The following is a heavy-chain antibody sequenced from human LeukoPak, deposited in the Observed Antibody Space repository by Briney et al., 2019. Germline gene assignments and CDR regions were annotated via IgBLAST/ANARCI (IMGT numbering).Heavy chain of an antibody. CDR3: ARQPLYSSSWHFDY. CDR1: GGSISNYY. D-gene: IGHD6-13*01. Sequence: SETLSLTCTVSGGSISNYYWSWIRQPPGKGLEWIGYIYYSGSTNYNPSLKSRVTISVDTSKNQFSLKLSSVTAADTAVYYCARQPLYSSSWHFDYWGQGTLVTVSS. J-gene: IGHJ4*02. V-gene: IGHV4-59*01. CDR2: IYYSGST.